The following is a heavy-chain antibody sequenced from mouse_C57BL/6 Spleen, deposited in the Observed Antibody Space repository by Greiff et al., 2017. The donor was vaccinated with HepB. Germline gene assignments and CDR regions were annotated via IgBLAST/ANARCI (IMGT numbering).Heavy chain of an antibody. J-gene: IGHJ2*01. CDR2: IDPENGDT. Sequence: EVQLQQSGAELVRPGASVKLSCTASGFNIKDDYMHWVKQRPEQGLEWIGWIDPENGDTEYASKFQGKATITADTSSNTAYLELSSLTSEDTAVYYCTTSGFYGSGYWGQGTTLTVSS. CDR1: GFNIKDDY. D-gene: IGHD1-1*01. CDR3: TTSGFYGSGY. V-gene: IGHV14-4*01.